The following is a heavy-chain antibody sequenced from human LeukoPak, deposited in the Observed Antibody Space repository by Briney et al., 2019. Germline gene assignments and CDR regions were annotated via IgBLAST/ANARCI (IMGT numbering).Heavy chain of an antibody. CDR3: ASTSLRDGYNYAADY. CDR1: GGSISSSSYY. J-gene: IGHJ4*02. V-gene: IGHV4-39*01. CDR2: IYYSGST. D-gene: IGHD5-24*01. Sequence: SETLSLTCTVSGGSISSSSYYWGWIRQPPGKGLEWIGSIYYSGSTYYNPSLKSRVTISVDTSKNQLSLKLSSVTAADTAVYYCASTSLRDGYNYAADYWGQGTLVTVSS.